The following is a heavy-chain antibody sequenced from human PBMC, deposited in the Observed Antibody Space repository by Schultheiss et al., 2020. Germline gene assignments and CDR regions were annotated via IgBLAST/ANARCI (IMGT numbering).Heavy chain of an antibody. CDR3: AKDGSYSSGQDF. CDR2: ISYDGETI. V-gene: IGHV3-30*02. Sequence: GGSLRLSCAASGFTFRSYDMHWVRQAPGKGLEWLTYISYDGETIYYGDSVKGRFAISRDNSKNTLYLQMNSLRPEDTAVYYCAKDGSYSSGQDFWGQGTLVTVSS. CDR1: GFTFRSYD. J-gene: IGHJ4*02. D-gene: IGHD6-19*01.